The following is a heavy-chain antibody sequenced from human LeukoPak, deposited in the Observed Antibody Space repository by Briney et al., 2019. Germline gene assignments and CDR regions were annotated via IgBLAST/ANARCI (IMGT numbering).Heavy chain of an antibody. J-gene: IGHJ4*02. CDR3: ARGVSVAGSPFDY. Sequence: SETLSLTCAVYGGSFSGYYWSWIRRPPGKGLEWIGEINHSGSTNYNPSLKSRVTISVDTSKNQFSLKLSSVTAADTAVYYCARGVSVAGSPFDYWGQGTLVTVSS. V-gene: IGHV4-34*01. D-gene: IGHD6-19*01. CDR1: GGSFSGYY. CDR2: INHSGST.